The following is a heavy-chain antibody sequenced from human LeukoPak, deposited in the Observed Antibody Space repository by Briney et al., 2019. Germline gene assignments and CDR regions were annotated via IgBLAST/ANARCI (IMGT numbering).Heavy chain of an antibody. D-gene: IGHD3-10*01. V-gene: IGHV3-30*11. Sequence: PGGSLRLSCAASGFTFNNYAMHWVRQAPGKGLEWVAVISFDGSNNYSADAVKGRFTISRDNSKNTLYLQMNSLTTEDTAMYYCARGLYGSGSPYGGNFDFWGQGTLVTVSS. J-gene: IGHJ4*02. CDR1: GFTFNNYA. CDR3: ARGLYGSGSPYGGNFDF. CDR2: ISFDGSNN.